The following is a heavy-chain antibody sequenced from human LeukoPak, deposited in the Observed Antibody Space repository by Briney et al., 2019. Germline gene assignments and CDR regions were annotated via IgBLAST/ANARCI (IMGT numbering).Heavy chain of an antibody. Sequence: ASVKVSCKASGYTFTSYAMNWVRQAPGQGLEWMGWINTNTGNPTYAQGFTGRFVFSLDTSVSTAYLQISSLKAEDTAVYYCARDSENYYYYGMDVWGQGTTVTVSS. J-gene: IGHJ6*02. D-gene: IGHD3-10*01. CDR1: GYTFTSYA. CDR2: INTNTGNP. CDR3: ARDSENYYYYGMDV. V-gene: IGHV7-4-1*02.